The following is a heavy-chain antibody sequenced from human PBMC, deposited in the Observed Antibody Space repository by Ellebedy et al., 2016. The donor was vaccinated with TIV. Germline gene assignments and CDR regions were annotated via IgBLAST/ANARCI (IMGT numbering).Heavy chain of an antibody. Sequence: GESLKISCAASGFSFSSYWMSWVRQAPGKGLEWVASVNQDGSQKYHLDSVKGRFTISRDNAKNSLYLQMNSLTVEDRAVYYCATDRSYGDYAFPRHAFEMWGLGTMVTFSS. J-gene: IGHJ3*02. D-gene: IGHD4-17*01. V-gene: IGHV3-7*01. CDR2: VNQDGSQK. CDR1: GFSFSSYW. CDR3: ATDRSYGDYAFPRHAFEM.